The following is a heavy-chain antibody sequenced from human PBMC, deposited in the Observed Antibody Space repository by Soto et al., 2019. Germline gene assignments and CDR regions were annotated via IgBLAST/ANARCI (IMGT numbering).Heavy chain of an antibody. CDR1: GFTFSSYA. J-gene: IGHJ4*01. D-gene: IGHD1-26*01. CDR2: VSIGGST. V-gene: IGHV3-23*01. Sequence: DVQLLESGGGLVQPEGSLRLSCAASGFTFSSYAMGWVRQGPGKGLEWVAVVSIGGSTHYADSVRGRFTISRDNSKNTLSLQMSSLTAEDTAVYFCAKRRGAGGNFDYWGHGAQVTVSS. CDR3: AKRRGAGGNFDY.